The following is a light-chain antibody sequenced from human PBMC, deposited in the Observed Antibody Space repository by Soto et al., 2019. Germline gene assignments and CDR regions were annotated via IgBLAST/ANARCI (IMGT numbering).Light chain of an antibody. J-gene: IGKJ5*01. CDR2: AAS. V-gene: IGKV1-9*01. CDR1: QGISSY. Sequence: DSQLTQSPSFLSASVGDRVTITCRASQGISSYLAWYQQKPGKAPKLLIYAASTLQTGVPSRFSGSGSGTEFTLTISSLQPEDFATYVCQQLNSYPLTFGQGTRLEIK. CDR3: QQLNSYPLT.